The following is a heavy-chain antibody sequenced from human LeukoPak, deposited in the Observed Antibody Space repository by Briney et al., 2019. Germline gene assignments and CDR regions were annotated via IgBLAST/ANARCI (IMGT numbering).Heavy chain of an antibody. CDR3: ARDDYSSGWYYFDY. Sequence: GGSLRLSCAASGFTVSSNYMSWVRQAPGKGLEWVSVIYSGGSTYYADSVKGRFTISRDNSKNTLYLQMNSLRAEDTAVYYCARDDYSSGWYYFDYWGQGTLVTVSS. CDR2: IYSGGST. J-gene: IGHJ4*02. V-gene: IGHV3-66*01. D-gene: IGHD6-19*01. CDR1: GFTVSSNY.